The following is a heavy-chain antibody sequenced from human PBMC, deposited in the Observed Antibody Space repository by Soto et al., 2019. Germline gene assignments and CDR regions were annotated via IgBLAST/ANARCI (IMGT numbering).Heavy chain of an antibody. D-gene: IGHD3-3*01. CDR2: IDGSGYT. J-gene: IGHJ4*02. CDR3: ARKQAGFFYGIDY. V-gene: IGHV4-31*03. CDR1: GGSISAGGYY. Sequence: SETLSLTCTVSGGSISAGGYYWSWIRQYPGKGLEWLGYIDGSGYTFYNPSLQSRLTLPMDTSKNQFSLKLSSATAADTAVYFCARKQAGFFYGIDYWGQGTLVTVSS.